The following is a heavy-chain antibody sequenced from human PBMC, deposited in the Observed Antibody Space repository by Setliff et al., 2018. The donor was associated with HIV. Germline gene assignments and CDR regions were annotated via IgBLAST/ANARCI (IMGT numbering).Heavy chain of an antibody. CDR3: ARDRNPTVAGTFGY. J-gene: IGHJ4*02. Sequence: ASVKVSCKASGYIFTTNYIHWVRQAPGQGLEWMGIINPSGGSTSFARKFQGRVTMTRDTSTSTVYMELSSLRSEDTAVYYCARDRNPTVAGTFGYWGQGTLVTVSS. CDR1: GYIFTTNY. D-gene: IGHD6-19*01. CDR2: INPSGGST. V-gene: IGHV1-46*01.